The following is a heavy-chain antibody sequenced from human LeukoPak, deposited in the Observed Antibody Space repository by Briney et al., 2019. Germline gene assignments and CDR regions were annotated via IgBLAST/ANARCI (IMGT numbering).Heavy chain of an antibody. CDR3: ARDAMGYCSSTSCYFHWFDP. J-gene: IGHJ5*02. D-gene: IGHD2-2*01. V-gene: IGHV4-59*01. Sequence: PSETLSLTCSVSGDTINTYYCAWIRQSPGKGLEWIGDIYFGGSINYNPSLKSRVTLSIDMSENQFSLKLTSVTAADTAVYYCARDAMGYCSSTSCYFHWFDPWGQGTLVTVSS. CDR1: GDTINTYY. CDR2: IYFGGSI.